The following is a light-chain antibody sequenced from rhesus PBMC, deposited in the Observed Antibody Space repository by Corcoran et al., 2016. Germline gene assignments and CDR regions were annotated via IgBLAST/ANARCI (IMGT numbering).Light chain of an antibody. V-gene: IGKV1-37*01. CDR1: QGIRSY. Sequence: DIQMTQSPSFLSTSVGDRVTITCRASQGIRSYLAWYQQKPGKAPKPLIYYASNLESGVPSRVSGIGSGTEFTLTINNLQPEDFAVYYGQQYNTDPFTFGPGTKLDIK. J-gene: IGKJ3*01. CDR2: YAS. CDR3: QQYNTDPFT.